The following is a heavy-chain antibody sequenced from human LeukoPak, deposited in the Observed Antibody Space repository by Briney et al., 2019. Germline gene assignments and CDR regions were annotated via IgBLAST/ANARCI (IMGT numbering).Heavy chain of an antibody. CDR3: ARAARAGDKRFDY. J-gene: IGHJ4*02. D-gene: IGHD6-13*01. CDR2: INHSGST. Sequence: SETLSLTCAVYGGSFSGYYWSWIRQPPGEGPEWIGEINHSGSTNYNPSLKSRVTISADTSKNQFSLELSSVTAADTAVYFCARAARAGDKRFDYWGQGTLVTVSS. CDR1: GGSFSGYY. V-gene: IGHV4-34*01.